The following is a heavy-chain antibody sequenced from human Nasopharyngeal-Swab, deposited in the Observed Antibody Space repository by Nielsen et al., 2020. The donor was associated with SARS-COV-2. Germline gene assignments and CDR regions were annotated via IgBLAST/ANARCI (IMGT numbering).Heavy chain of an antibody. CDR1: GFTFDA. J-gene: IGHJ4*02. D-gene: IGHD1-1*01. V-gene: IGHV3-9*01. CDR2: ISWNSGSI. Sequence: SLKISCAASGFTFDAMHWVRQAPGKGLEWVSGISWNSGSIGYADSVKGRSTISRDNAKNSLYLQMNSLRAEDTALYYCAKIASGTSNYFDYWGQGTLVTVSS. CDR3: AKIASGTSNYFDY.